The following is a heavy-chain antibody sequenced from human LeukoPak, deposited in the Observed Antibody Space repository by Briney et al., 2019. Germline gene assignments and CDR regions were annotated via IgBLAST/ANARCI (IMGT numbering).Heavy chain of an antibody. D-gene: IGHD2-8*01. Sequence: GGSLRLSRAPSGFNLSSHAMCYVRAAPGRALVWVSAIPGSGGITVWADSVKGRFTISRDNSKNTLYLQMNSRRAEDTAVYYCAKDWQSWSQGYFDYWGQGTLVTVSS. CDR3: AKDWQSWSQGYFDY. CDR2: IPGSGGIT. V-gene: IGHV3-23*01. CDR1: GFNLSSHA. J-gene: IGHJ4*02.